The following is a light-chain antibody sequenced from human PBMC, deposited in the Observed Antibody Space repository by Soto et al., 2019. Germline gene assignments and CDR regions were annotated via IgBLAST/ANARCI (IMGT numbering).Light chain of an antibody. CDR3: QQYGSSPLYT. J-gene: IGKJ2*01. Sequence: EIVLTQSPGTLSLSPGERATLSCRASQSVSSSYLAWYQQKPGQAPRLLIYGAFSRATGIPDRFSGSGSGTDFTITISRLEPEDFAVYYCQQYGSSPLYTFGQGTKLEIK. V-gene: IGKV3-20*01. CDR2: GAF. CDR1: QSVSSSY.